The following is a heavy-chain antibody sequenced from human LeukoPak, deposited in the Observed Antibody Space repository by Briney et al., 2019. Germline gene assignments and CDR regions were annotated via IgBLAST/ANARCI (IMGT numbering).Heavy chain of an antibody. Sequence: GGSLRLSRAASGFTFSSYAMHWVRQAPGKGLEWVAVISYDGSNKYYADSVKGRFTISRDNSKNTLYLQMNSLRAEDTAVYYCARGLGDFWSGYRYRGADYYYGMDVWGQGTTVTVSS. V-gene: IGHV3-30-3*01. CDR3: ARGLGDFWSGYRYRGADYYYGMDV. CDR2: ISYDGSNK. J-gene: IGHJ6*02. CDR1: GFTFSSYA. D-gene: IGHD3-3*01.